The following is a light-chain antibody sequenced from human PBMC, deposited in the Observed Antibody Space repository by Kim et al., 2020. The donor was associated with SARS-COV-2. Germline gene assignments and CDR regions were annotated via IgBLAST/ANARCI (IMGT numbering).Light chain of an antibody. CDR3: QTWGHGIRV. Sequence: ASVKLTCTLSSGHSSNAIAWHQQQPEKGPRYLMKLNSDGSHSKGDGIPDRFSGSSSGAERYLTISSLQSEDEADYYCQTWGHGIRVFGGGTQLTVL. CDR2: LNSDGSH. J-gene: IGLJ3*02. CDR1: SGHSSNA. V-gene: IGLV4-69*01.